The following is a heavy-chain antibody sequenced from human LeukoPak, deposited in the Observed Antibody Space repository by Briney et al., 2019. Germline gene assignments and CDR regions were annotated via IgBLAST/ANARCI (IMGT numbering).Heavy chain of an antibody. D-gene: IGHD4-17*01. CDR2: ISYDGSNK. CDR3: ARNDYGGYVGY. CDR1: GFTFSNYA. Sequence: GRYLRRSCAASGFTFSNYAMHWVRQAPGKGLEWVAVISYDGSNKYYADFVKGRFTISRDTSKNTLYLQMNSLRAEDTAVYYCARNDYGGYVGYWGQGTLVTVSS. J-gene: IGHJ4*02. V-gene: IGHV3-30*04.